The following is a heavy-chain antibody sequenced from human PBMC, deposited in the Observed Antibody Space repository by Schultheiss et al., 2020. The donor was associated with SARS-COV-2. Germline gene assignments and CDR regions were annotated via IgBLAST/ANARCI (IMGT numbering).Heavy chain of an antibody. V-gene: IGHV3-48*03. CDR2: ISSSGSTI. D-gene: IGHD6-19*01. J-gene: IGHJ6*02. Sequence: GGSLRLSCAASGFTFSSYEMNWLRQTPGKGLEWISYISSSGSTIYYGDSVKGRFTISRDNAKNSLYLQMNSLRAEDTAVYYCARTISGRSPKQWLVQDGMDVWGQGTTVTVSS. CDR3: ARTISGRSPKQWLVQDGMDV. CDR1: GFTFSSYE.